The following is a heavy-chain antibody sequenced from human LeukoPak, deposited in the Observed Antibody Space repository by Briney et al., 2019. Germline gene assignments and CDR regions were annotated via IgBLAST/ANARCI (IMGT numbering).Heavy chain of an antibody. Sequence: GGSLRLSCAASGFTFSSSAMSWVRQVPGKGLEWVSGISASGGSTSYADSVRGRFTISRDNSKNTLYLQMNSLRAEDTAVYYCARETYDSSNWGQGTLVTVSS. D-gene: IGHD3-22*01. CDR3: ARETYDSSN. V-gene: IGHV3-23*01. J-gene: IGHJ4*02. CDR1: GFTFSSSA. CDR2: ISASGGST.